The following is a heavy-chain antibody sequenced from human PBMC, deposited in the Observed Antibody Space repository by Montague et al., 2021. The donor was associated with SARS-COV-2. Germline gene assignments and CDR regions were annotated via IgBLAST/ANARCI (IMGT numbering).Heavy chain of an antibody. CDR2: IYYNGNT. V-gene: IGHV4-59*08. D-gene: IGHD3/OR15-3a*01. J-gene: IGHJ2*01. CDR1: HFSITSYW. CDR3: ARLGLLPYYFDV. Sequence: SETLSLTCTVSHFSITSYWWSWIRQPPGKGLEWIGNIYYNGNTNHNSSLKSRVTMSADTSRNQFSLRVTSVTVADTAMYYCARLGLLPYYFDVWGRGAQVTVSS.